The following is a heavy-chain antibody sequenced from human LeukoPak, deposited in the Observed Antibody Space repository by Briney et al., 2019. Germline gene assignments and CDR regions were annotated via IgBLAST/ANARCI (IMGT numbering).Heavy chain of an antibody. CDR3: ARGTAGYSSSWYRVEGTNWFDP. J-gene: IGHJ5*02. CDR2: IYYSGST. D-gene: IGHD6-13*01. CDR1: GGSISSYY. V-gene: IGHV4-59*01. Sequence: SETLSLTCTVSGGSISSYYWSWIRQPPGKGLEWIGYIYYSGSTNYNPSLKSRVTISVDTSKNQFSLKLSSVTAADTAVYYCARGTAGYSSSWYRVEGTNWFDPWGQGTLVTVSS.